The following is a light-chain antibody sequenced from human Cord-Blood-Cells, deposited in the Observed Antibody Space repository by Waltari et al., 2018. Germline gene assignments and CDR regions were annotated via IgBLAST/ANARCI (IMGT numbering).Light chain of an antibody. V-gene: IGLV2-23*02. CDR2: EVS. J-gene: IGLJ3*02. CDR3: CSYAGSSTLV. Sequence: QSALIQPPPVSGSPGQSTPISCTGTSSDVGGYNLASWYQQHPGKAPKLMIYEVSKRPSGVSNRFSGSKSGNTASLTISGLQAEDEADYYCCSYAGSSTLVFGGGTKLTVL. CDR1: SSDVGGYNL.